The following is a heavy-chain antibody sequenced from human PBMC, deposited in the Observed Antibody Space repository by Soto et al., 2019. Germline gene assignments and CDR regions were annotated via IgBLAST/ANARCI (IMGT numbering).Heavy chain of an antibody. CDR3: GRDIKGDYRNNWFDP. J-gene: IGHJ5*02. CDR1: GGTFSSYA. CDR2: IIPIFGTA. Sequence: QVPLVQSGAEVKKPGSSVKVSCKASGGTFSSYAISWVRQAPGQGLEWMGGIIPIFGTANYAQKFQGRVTITADESTSTAYMELSSLRSEDTAVYYCGRDIKGDYRNNWFDPWGQGTLVTVSS. D-gene: IGHD4-17*01. V-gene: IGHV1-69*01.